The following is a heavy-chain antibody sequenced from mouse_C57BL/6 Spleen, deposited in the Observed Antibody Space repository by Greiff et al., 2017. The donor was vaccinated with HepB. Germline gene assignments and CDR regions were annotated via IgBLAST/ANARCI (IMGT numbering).Heavy chain of an antibody. Sequence: EVKLQQSGPVLVKPGASVKMSCKASGYTFTDYYMNWVKQSHGKSLEWIGVINPYNGGTSYNQKFKGKATLTVDKSSSTAYMELNSLTSEDSAVYYCVFGDYDDYYAMDYWGQGTSVTVSS. CDR1: GYTFTDYY. CDR3: VFGDYDDYYAMDY. V-gene: IGHV1-19*01. CDR2: INPYNGGT. J-gene: IGHJ4*01. D-gene: IGHD2-4*01.